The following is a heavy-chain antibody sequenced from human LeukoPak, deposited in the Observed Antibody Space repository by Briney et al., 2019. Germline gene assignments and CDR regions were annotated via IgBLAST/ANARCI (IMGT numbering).Heavy chain of an antibody. V-gene: IGHV4-61*02. Sequence: SETLSLTCTVSGGSISSGSYYWSWIRQPAGKGLEWIGRIYTSGSTNYNPSLKSRVSISVDTSKNQFSLKLSSVTAADTAVYYCARARAIVVVPAAIRTDAFDIWGQGTMVTVSS. J-gene: IGHJ3*02. D-gene: IGHD2-2*02. CDR2: IYTSGST. CDR3: ARARAIVVVPAAIRTDAFDI. CDR1: GGSISSGSYY.